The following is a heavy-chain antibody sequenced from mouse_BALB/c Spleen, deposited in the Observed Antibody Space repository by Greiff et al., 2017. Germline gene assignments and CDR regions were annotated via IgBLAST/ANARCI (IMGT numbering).Heavy chain of an antibody. V-gene: IGHV1-53*01. CDR3: ASDYYYGSSNYAMDY. CDR2: INPSNGGT. J-gene: IGHJ4*01. Sequence: QVQLQQSGAELVKPGASVKLSCKASGYTFTSYYMYWVKQRPGQGLEWIGEINPSNGGTNFNEKFKSKATLTVDTSSSTAYMQFNSLTSEDSAVYYCASDYYYGSSNYAMDYWGQGTSVTVSS. CDR1: GYTFTSYY. D-gene: IGHD1-1*01.